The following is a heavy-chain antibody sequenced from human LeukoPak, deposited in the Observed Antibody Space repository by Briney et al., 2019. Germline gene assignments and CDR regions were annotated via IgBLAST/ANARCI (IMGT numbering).Heavy chain of an antibody. J-gene: IGHJ4*02. CDR1: GGSVSSGGYY. Sequence: PSQTLSLTCTVSGGSVSSGGYYWSWIRQHPGEGLEWIGYIYYSGSTNYNPSLKSRVTISVDTSKNQLSLKLSSVTAADTAVYYCARGSSYRYYFDYWGQGTLVTVSS. V-gene: IGHV4-61*08. CDR2: IYYSGST. CDR3: ARGSSYRYYFDY. D-gene: IGHD5-18*01.